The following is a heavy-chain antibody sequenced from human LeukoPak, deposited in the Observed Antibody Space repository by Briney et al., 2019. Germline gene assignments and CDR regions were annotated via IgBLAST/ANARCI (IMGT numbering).Heavy chain of an antibody. V-gene: IGHV3-23*01. J-gene: IGHJ4*02. Sequence: GGSLRLSCAASGFTFSSYGMHWVRQAPGKGLEWVSAISGSGGSTYYADSVKGRFTISRDNSKNTLYLQMNSLRAEDTAVYYCAKAEWLVHGVFDYWGQGTLVTVSS. D-gene: IGHD6-19*01. CDR2: ISGSGGST. CDR1: GFTFSSYG. CDR3: AKAEWLVHGVFDY.